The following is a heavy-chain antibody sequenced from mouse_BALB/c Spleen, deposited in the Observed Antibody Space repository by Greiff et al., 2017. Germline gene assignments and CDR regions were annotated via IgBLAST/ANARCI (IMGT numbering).Heavy chain of an antibody. J-gene: IGHJ4*01. CDR2: IDPENGNT. V-gene: IGHV14-1*02. CDR1: GFNIKDYY. CDR3: ASNGPYAMDY. Sequence: LKESGAELVRPGALVKLSCKASGFNIKDYYMHWVKQRPEQGLEWIGWIDPENGNTIYDPKFQGKASITADTSSNTAYLQLSSLTSEDTAVYYCASNGPYAMDYWGQGTSVTVSS. D-gene: IGHD3-1*01.